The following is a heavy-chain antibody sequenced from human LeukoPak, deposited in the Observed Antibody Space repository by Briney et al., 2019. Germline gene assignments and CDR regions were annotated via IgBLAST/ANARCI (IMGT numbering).Heavy chain of an antibody. V-gene: IGHV3-53*01. CDR2: IYSGGNT. Sequence: GGSLRLSRAASGFTVSNTYMSWVRQAPGNGLEWVSLIYSGGNTYYADSVKGRFSISRDNSKNTLYLQMNSLRAEDTAVYYCARAYCSGGSCYFDYWGQGALVTVSS. CDR1: GFTVSNTY. CDR3: ARAYCSGGSCYFDY. J-gene: IGHJ4*02. D-gene: IGHD2-15*01.